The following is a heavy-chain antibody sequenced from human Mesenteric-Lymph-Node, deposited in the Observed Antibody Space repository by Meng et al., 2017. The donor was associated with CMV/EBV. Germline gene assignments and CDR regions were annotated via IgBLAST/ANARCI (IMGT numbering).Heavy chain of an antibody. V-gene: IGHV3-7*01. Sequence: GESLKISCAASGFTFSNYWMTWFRQAPGKGLEWVANINQDGSDKYYVDSVRGRFTISGDNAKNSLYLQMDSLRAEDTAVYYCAGGAALHYWGQGTLATVSS. CDR1: GFTFSNYW. J-gene: IGHJ4*02. CDR2: INQDGSDK. CDR3: AGGAALHY. D-gene: IGHD2-21*02.